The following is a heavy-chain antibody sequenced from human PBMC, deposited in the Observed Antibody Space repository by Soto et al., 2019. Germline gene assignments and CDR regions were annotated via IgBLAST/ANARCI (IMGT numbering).Heavy chain of an antibody. D-gene: IGHD5-18*01. CDR1: GVTFKDYG. Sequence: PGGSLRLSCGAPGVTFKDYGMHWVRQAPGKGLEWVAVISYDGKQTYYADSVKGRFTISKDKSKRTLYLQMNSLRAEDTALYYCAKVLNHRRAEYSYGPYGMDVWGQGTTVTVSS. J-gene: IGHJ6*02. CDR3: AKVLNHRRAEYSYGPYGMDV. V-gene: IGHV3-30*18. CDR2: ISYDGKQT.